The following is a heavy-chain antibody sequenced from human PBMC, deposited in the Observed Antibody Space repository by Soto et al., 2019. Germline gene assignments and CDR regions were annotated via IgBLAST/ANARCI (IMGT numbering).Heavy chain of an antibody. J-gene: IGHJ5*02. CDR3: ARVEVTMVQGVSFDP. D-gene: IGHD3-10*01. CDR2: ISSSSSYI. Sequence: PGGSLRLSCAASGFTFISYSMNWVRQAPGKGLEWVSSISSSSSYIYYADSVKGRFTISRDNAKNSLYLQMNNLRAEDTAVYYCARVEVTMVQGVSFDPWGQGTLVTVSS. CDR1: GFTFISYS. V-gene: IGHV3-21*01.